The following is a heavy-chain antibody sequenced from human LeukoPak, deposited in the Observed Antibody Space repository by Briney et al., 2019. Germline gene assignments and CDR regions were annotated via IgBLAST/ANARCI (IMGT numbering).Heavy chain of an antibody. D-gene: IGHD2-21*01. CDR2: IIPIFGIA. CDR3: ARVDSHTDP. CDR1: GGTFSSYA. V-gene: IGHV1-69*04. Sequence: SVKVSCKASGGTFSSYAISWVRQAPGQGLEWMGRIIPIFGIANYAQEFQGRVTITADKPTSTAYMELSSLRSEDTAVYYCARVDSHTDPWGQGTLVTVSS. J-gene: IGHJ5*02.